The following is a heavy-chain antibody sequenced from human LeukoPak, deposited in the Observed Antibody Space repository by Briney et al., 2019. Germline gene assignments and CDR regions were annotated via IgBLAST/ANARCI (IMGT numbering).Heavy chain of an antibody. D-gene: IGHD3-22*01. CDR2: IKSKTDGGTT. V-gene: IGHV3-15*07. Sequence: GGSLRLSCAASGFTFSNAWMNWVRQAPGKGLEWVGRIKSKTDGGTTDYAAPVRGRFTISRDDSKNTLYLQMNSLKTEDTAVYYCATDQYYDSSGLIYWGQGTLVTVSS. CDR1: GFTFSNAW. CDR3: ATDQYYDSSGLIY. J-gene: IGHJ4*02.